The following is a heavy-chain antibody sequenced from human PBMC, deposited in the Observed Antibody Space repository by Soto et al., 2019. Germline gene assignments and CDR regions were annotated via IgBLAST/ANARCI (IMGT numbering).Heavy chain of an antibody. CDR1: GFTFSVYA. Sequence: EVQLLESGGGLVQSGGSLRLSCVASGFTFSVYAMNWVRQAPGKGLEWDSTISGSGDYTYYADSVKGRFTISRDNSKSTLYLQMNSLRAEDTAVYYCAKDPLRRYSENWFDPWGQGTLLTVSS. CDR2: ISGSGDYT. CDR3: AKDPLRRYSENWFDP. D-gene: IGHD1-20*01. V-gene: IGHV3-23*01. J-gene: IGHJ5*02.